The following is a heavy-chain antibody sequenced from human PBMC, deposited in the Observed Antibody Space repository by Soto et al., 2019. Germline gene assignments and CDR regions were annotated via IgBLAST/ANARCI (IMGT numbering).Heavy chain of an antibody. V-gene: IGHV3-23*01. CDR3: AKGSFGFDY. CDR2: ISKSGDST. J-gene: IGHJ4*02. Sequence: PGGSLRLSXAASGVTFTSYAMTWVRQVPGEGLQWVSSISKSGDSTYYADSVKGRFTTSRDNSKNTLYLQMNSLRAEDTAIYYCAKGSFGFDYWGQGTLVTVS. D-gene: IGHD3-10*01. CDR1: GVTFTSYA.